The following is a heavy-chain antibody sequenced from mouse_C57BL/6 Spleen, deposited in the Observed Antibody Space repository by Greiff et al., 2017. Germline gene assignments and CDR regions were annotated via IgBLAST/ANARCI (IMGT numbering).Heavy chain of an antibody. CDR3: ATVVATRYFDV. D-gene: IGHD1-1*01. J-gene: IGHJ1*03. V-gene: IGHV5-6*01. CDR1: GFTFSSYG. CDR2: ISSGGSYT. Sequence: EVKLQESGGDLVKPGGSLKLSCAASGFTFSSYGMSWVRQTPDKRLEWVATISSGGSYTYYPDSVKGRFTISRDNAKNTLYLQMSSLKSEDTAMYYCATVVATRYFDVWGTGTTVTVSS.